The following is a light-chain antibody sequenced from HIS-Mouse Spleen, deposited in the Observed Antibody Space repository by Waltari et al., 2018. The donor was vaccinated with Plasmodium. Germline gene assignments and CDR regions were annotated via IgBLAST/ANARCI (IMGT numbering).Light chain of an antibody. CDR2: EVS. Sequence: QSALTQPPSASGSPGQSVTIPCTGTSSDVGGYNYVSWYQQHPGKAPKLMIYEVSNPPSGVPDRFSGSKSGNTASLTVSGLQAEDEADYYCSSYAGSNNLVFGGGTKLTVL. J-gene: IGLJ2*01. CDR3: SSYAGSNNLV. CDR1: SSDVGGYNY. V-gene: IGLV2-8*01.